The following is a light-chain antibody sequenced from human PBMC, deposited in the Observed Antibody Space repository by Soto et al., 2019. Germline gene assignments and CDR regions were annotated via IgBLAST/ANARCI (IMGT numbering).Light chain of an antibody. Sequence: QSVLTQPPSVSGSPGQPITFSCTGTSSEVGIYNLVSWYQHFPGKAPKLMIYEVNKRPSGVSNRFSGSKSGSTASLTISGLQADDEADYYCCSYTRSSSFVFGTGTKVTVL. CDR1: SSEVGIYNL. J-gene: IGLJ1*01. V-gene: IGLV2-23*02. CDR3: CSYTRSSSFV. CDR2: EVN.